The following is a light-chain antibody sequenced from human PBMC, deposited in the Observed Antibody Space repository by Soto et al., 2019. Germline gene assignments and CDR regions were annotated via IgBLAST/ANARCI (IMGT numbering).Light chain of an antibody. J-gene: IGLJ1*01. CDR3: SSYTTSSTQV. CDR2: EVS. Sequence: QSVLTQPASVSGSPGQSITISCTGTSSDIGGYKHVSWYQQHPGKAPKLMIYEVSNRPSGVSNRFSGSKSGNTASLTISGLQAEDEADYYCSSYTTSSTQVFGTGTKV. CDR1: SSDIGGYKH. V-gene: IGLV2-14*01.